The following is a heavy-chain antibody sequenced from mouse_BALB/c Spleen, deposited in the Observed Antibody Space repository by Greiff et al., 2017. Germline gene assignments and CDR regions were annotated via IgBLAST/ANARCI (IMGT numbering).Heavy chain of an antibody. V-gene: IGHV1-54*01. CDR1: GYAFTNYL. CDR3: AREAAYYRYFDY. CDR2: INPGSGGT. Sequence: QVQLQQSGAELVRPGTSVKVSCKASGYAFTNYLIEWVKQRPGQGLEWIGVINPGSGGTNYNEKFKGKATLTADKSSSTAYMQLSSLTSDDSAVYFCAREAAYYRYFDYWGQGTTLTVSS. J-gene: IGHJ2*01. D-gene: IGHD2-14*01.